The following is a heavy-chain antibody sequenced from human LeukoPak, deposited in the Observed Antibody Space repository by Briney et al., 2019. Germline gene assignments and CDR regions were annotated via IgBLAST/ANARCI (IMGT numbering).Heavy chain of an antibody. Sequence: ASVKVSCKTSGYTFTDYYMHWVRQAPGQGLEWMGWINPNSGGTSYPQKFQGRVTMTRDTSISTAYMALSRLRSDDTAVYYCARVKIYYGSENMVSSYYFDCWGQGTLVTVSS. CDR1: GYTFTDYY. CDR3: ARVKIYYGSENMVSSYYFDC. CDR2: INPNSGGT. V-gene: IGHV1-2*02. J-gene: IGHJ4*02. D-gene: IGHD3-10*01.